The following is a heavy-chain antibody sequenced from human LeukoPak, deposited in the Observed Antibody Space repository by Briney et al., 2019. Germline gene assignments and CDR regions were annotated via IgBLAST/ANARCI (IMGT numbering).Heavy chain of an antibody. CDR1: GFTFSSYS. CDR3: ARDLGPYIVVVPAAPFGY. J-gene: IGHJ4*02. D-gene: IGHD2-2*01. V-gene: IGHV3-21*01. Sequence: GGSLRLSCAASGFTFSSYSMNWVRQAPGKGLEWVSSISSSSSYIYYADSVKGRFTISRDNAKNSLYLQMNSLRAEDTAVYYCARDLGPYIVVVPAAPFGYRGQGTLVTVSS. CDR2: ISSSSSYI.